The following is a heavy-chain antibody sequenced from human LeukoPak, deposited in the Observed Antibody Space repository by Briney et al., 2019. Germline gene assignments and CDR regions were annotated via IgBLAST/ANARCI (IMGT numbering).Heavy chain of an antibody. CDR3: ARADGDYGSLVDY. Sequence: SEPLSLTCTVSGGSISSSSYYWGWIRQPPGKGLEWIGSIYYSGSTYYNPSLKSRVTISVDTSKNQFSLKLSSVTAADTAVYYCARADGDYGSLVDYWGQGTLVTVSS. D-gene: IGHD4-17*01. CDR2: IYYSGST. J-gene: IGHJ4*02. CDR1: GGSISSSSYY. V-gene: IGHV4-39*07.